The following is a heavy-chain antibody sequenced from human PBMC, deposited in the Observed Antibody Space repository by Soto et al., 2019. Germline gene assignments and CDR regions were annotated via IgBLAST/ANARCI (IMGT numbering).Heavy chain of an antibody. Sequence: SETLSRTCTVSGGSISSYYWSWIRQPPGKGLEWIGYIYYSGSTNYNPSLKSRVTISVDTSKNQFSLKLSSVTAADTAVYYCARYYYGSGSYHFWRYMAVWGKGTTVTVSS. V-gene: IGHV4-59*01. CDR3: ARYYYGSGSYHFWRYMAV. CDR2: IYYSGST. J-gene: IGHJ6*03. D-gene: IGHD3-10*01. CDR1: GGSISSYY.